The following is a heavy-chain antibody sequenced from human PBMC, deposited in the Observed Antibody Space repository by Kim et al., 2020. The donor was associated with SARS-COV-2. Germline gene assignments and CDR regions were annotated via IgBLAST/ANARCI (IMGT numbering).Heavy chain of an antibody. Sequence: ASVKVSCKASGYTFTSYAMNWVRQAPGQGLEWMGWINTNTGNPTYAQGFTGRFVFSLDTSVSTAYLQISSLKAEDTAVYYCARDRNYDFWSPPGGMDVWGQGTTVTVSS. V-gene: IGHV7-4-1*02. CDR2: INTNTGNP. J-gene: IGHJ6*02. CDR3: ARDRNYDFWSPPGGMDV. CDR1: GYTFTSYA. D-gene: IGHD3-3*01.